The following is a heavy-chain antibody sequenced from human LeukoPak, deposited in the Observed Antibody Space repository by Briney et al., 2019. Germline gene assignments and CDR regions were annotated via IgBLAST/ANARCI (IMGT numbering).Heavy chain of an antibody. CDR2: IGYNGLNK. V-gene: IGHV3-30*02. CDR3: ARDLSGKYYIAY. D-gene: IGHD1-20*01. Sequence: GGPLRLSCGACGITLSSSDMHWVRQATGEGLEWVSYIGYNGLNKYYADSVKGRFAISRDDSKNTVLLQMSSLRAADTALYSCARDLSGKYYIAYWGQGTLVTVSS. J-gene: IGHJ4*02. CDR1: GITLSSSD.